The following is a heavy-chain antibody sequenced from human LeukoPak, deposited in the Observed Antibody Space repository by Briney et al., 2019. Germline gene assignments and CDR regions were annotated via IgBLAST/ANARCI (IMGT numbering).Heavy chain of an antibody. Sequence: SVKVSCKASGGTFSSYAISWVRQAPGQGLEWMGGIIPIFGTANYAQKFQGRVTITADESTSTAYMELSSLRSEDTAVHYCARGTEQWLVQEGSDYWGQGTLVTVSS. CDR3: ARGTEQWLVQEGSDY. D-gene: IGHD6-19*01. J-gene: IGHJ4*02. CDR1: GGTFSSYA. V-gene: IGHV1-69*01. CDR2: IIPIFGTA.